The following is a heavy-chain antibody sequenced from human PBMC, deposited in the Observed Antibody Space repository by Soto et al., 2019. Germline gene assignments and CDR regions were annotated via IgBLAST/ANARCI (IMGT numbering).Heavy chain of an antibody. CDR1: GGSISSYY. Sequence: SETLSLTCTVSGGSISSYYWSWIRQPPGKGLEWIGYIYYSGSTNYNPSLKSRVTISVDTSKNQFSLKLSSVTAADTAVYYCARGDITGTTLYYYYYMDVWGKGTTVTVSS. CDR3: ARGDITGTTLYYYYYMDV. D-gene: IGHD1-7*01. CDR2: IYYSGST. V-gene: IGHV4-59*01. J-gene: IGHJ6*03.